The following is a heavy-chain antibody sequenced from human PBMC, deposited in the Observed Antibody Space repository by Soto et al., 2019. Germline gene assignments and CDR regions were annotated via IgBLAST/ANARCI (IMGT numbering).Heavy chain of an antibody. V-gene: IGHV1-69*17. Sequence: QVQLVQSGAEGKRPGSSVKVSCESSGATFTSYVISWVRQAPGQGLEWMGGIIPIIGVTHYAQKFQGRLTISARSSTGTAYMELTNLGFEDTALYYCASDSVGADGADHWGQGSLVTVSS. CDR3: ASDSVGADGADH. J-gene: IGHJ4*02. D-gene: IGHD3-10*01. CDR1: GATFTSYV. CDR2: IIPIIGVT.